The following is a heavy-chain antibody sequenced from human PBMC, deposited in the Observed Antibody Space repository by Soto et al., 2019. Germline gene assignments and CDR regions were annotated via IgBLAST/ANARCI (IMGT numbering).Heavy chain of an antibody. CDR3: TRVFGGSYSY. CDR2: SRNKANSYTA. Sequence: EVQLVESGGGLVQPGGSLRLSCAASGFTFSDHYMDWVRQAPGKGLEWVGRSRNKANSYTAEYAASVKGRFTISRDDSKNSLYLQMNSLNTEDTAVYYCTRVFGGSYSYWGQGTLVTVSS. CDR1: GFTFSDHY. J-gene: IGHJ4*02. V-gene: IGHV3-72*01. D-gene: IGHD1-26*01.